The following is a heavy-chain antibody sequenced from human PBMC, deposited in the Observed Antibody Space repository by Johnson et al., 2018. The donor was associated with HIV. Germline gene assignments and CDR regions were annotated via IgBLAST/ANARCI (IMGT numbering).Heavy chain of an antibody. J-gene: IGHJ3*02. Sequence: QVQLVESGGGLIQPGGSLRLSCAASGFTFSRYGMHWVRQAPGKGLEWVAFIRYDGSNKYYADSVKGRFTISRDNSKNTLYLQMNSLRAEDTAVYYCARWIQLWVAFDIWGQGTMVTVSS. V-gene: IGHV3-30*02. CDR3: ARWIQLWVAFDI. CDR2: IRYDGSNK. D-gene: IGHD5-18*01. CDR1: GFTFSRYG.